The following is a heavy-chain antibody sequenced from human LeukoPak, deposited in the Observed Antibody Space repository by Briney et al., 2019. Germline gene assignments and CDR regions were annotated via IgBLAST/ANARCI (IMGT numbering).Heavy chain of an antibody. Sequence: SETLSLTCTVSGGSISSSSYYWGWIRQPPGKGLEWIGSIYYSGSTYYNPSLKSRVTISVDTSKNQFSLKLSSVTAADTAVYYCARVYYDSSGNHPHFDYWGQGTLVTVSS. J-gene: IGHJ4*02. CDR1: GGSISSSSYY. D-gene: IGHD3-22*01. V-gene: IGHV4-39*07. CDR2: IYYSGST. CDR3: ARVYYDSSGNHPHFDY.